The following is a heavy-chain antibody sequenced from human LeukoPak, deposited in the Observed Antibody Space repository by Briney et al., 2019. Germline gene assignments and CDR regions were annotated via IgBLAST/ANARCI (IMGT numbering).Heavy chain of an antibody. J-gene: IGHJ4*02. Sequence: PSETLSLTCTVSGGSISSGSYYWSWIRQPAGKGLEWIGRIYTSGSTNYNPSLKSRVTISVDTSKNQFSLKLSSVTAADTAVYYCARGRWELPGDDFWGQGTLVAVSS. CDR3: ARGRWELPGDDF. CDR2: IYTSGST. CDR1: GGSISSGSYY. V-gene: IGHV4-61*02. D-gene: IGHD1-26*01.